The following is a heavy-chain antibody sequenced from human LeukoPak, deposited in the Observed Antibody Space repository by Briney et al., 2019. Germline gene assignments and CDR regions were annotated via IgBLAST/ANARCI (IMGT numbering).Heavy chain of an antibody. CDR2: ISGSGGST. V-gene: IGHV3-23*01. Sequence: GGSLRLAWAASGFTFSSYAISSVPQARGEWLGLVSSISGSGGSTYYAGSVKGRFTISTDNSKNTLYLQMNSLRAEDTAVYYCAKDLTADMIVVVIPVDYWGQGTLVTVSS. CDR3: AKDLTADMIVVVIPVDY. D-gene: IGHD3-22*01. CDR1: GFTFSSYA. J-gene: IGHJ4*02.